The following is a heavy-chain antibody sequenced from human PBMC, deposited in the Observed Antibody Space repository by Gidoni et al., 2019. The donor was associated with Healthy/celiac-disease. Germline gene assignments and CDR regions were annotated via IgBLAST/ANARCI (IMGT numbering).Heavy chain of an antibody. CDR3: AAYCSSTSCSRHYYYGMDV. CDR2: IGTAGDT. CDR1: GFTFSSYD. V-gene: IGHV3-13*01. D-gene: IGHD2-2*01. J-gene: IGHJ6*02. Sequence: EVQLVESGGGLVQPGGSLRLSCAASGFTFSSYDLHWVRQATGKGLEWVSAIGTAGDTYYPGSVKGRFTISRENAKNSLYLQMNSLRAGDTAVYYCAAYCSSTSCSRHYYYGMDVWGQGTTVTVSS.